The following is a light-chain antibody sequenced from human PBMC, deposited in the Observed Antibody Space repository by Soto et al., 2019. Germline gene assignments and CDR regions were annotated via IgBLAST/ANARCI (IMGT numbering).Light chain of an antibody. CDR3: QQRGNWPQT. V-gene: IGKV3-15*01. Sequence: EIVMTQSPATLSVSPGERATLSGRASQSVSSNLARYQQKPGQAPRLLIYGASNRATGIPARFSGSGSGTQFTLTISSLQSEDFAVYYCQQRGNWPQTFGPGTKVDI. J-gene: IGKJ3*01. CDR2: GAS. CDR1: QSVSSN.